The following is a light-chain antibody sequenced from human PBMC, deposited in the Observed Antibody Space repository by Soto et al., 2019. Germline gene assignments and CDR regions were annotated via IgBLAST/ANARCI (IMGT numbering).Light chain of an antibody. J-gene: IGKJ2*01. CDR2: GAS. Sequence: EVLMTQSQATLSVSPGEPVTLSCRTSQSVSSKIAWYQQKPGQAPRLLIYGASTRATGVPARFSGGGSGTEFTLTISSLQSEDFAVYYCQQYKDWPPYTFGQGTKLEI. V-gene: IGKV3-15*01. CDR3: QQYKDWPPYT. CDR1: QSVSSK.